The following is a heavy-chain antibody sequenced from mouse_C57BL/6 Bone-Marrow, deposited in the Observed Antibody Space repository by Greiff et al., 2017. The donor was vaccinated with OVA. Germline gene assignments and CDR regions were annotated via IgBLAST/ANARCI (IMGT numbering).Heavy chain of an antibody. CDR3: SSGGGTSWFAY. V-gene: IGHV1-52*01. CDR2: IDPSDSET. D-gene: IGHD3-3*01. Sequence: VQLQQPGAELVRPGSSVKLSCKASGYTFTSYWMHWVKQRPIQGLEWIGNIDPSDSETHYNQKFKDKATLTVDKSSSTAYMQLISLTSEDSAVYYFSSGGGTSWFAYWGQGTLVTVSA. CDR1: GYTFTSYW. J-gene: IGHJ3*01.